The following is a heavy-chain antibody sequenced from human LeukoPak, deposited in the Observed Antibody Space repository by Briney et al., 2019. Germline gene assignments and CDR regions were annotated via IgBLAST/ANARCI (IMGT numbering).Heavy chain of an antibody. J-gene: IGHJ4*02. Sequence: SETLSLTCTVSGYSISSGYYWGWIRQPPGKGLEWIGSIYHSGSTYYNPSLKSRVTISVDTSKNQFSLKLSSVTAADTAVYYCARVGTVTTRNYFDYWGQGTLVTVSS. CDR2: IYHSGST. V-gene: IGHV4-38-2*02. CDR3: ARVGTVTTRNYFDY. CDR1: GYSISSGYY. D-gene: IGHD4-17*01.